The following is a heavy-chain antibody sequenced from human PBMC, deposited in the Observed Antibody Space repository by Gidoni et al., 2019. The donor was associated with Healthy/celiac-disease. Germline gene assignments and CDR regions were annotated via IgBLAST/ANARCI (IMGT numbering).Heavy chain of an antibody. CDR3: ARPTGHYDILTGYYLDAFDI. V-gene: IGHV4-39*01. Sequence: QLQLQESGPGLVKPSETLSLTCTVSGGSICSSSYYWGWIRQPPGKGLEWIGSIYYSGSTYYNPSLKSRVTISVDTSKNQFSLKLSSVTAADTAVYYCARPTGHYDILTGYYLDAFDIWGQGTMVTVSS. J-gene: IGHJ3*02. CDR1: GGSICSSSYY. CDR2: IYYSGST. D-gene: IGHD3-9*01.